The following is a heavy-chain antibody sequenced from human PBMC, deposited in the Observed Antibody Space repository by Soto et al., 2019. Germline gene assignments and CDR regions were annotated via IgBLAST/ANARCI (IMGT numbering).Heavy chain of an antibody. CDR1: GFTFSSYG. V-gene: IGHV3-30*18. Sequence: GGSLRLSCAASGFTFSSYGMHWVRQAPGKGLEWVAVISYDGSNKYYADSVKGRFTISRDNSKNTLYLQMNSLRAEDTAVYYCAKVRRPTGTTDYWGQGTLVTVSS. J-gene: IGHJ4*02. CDR2: ISYDGSNK. D-gene: IGHD1-1*01. CDR3: AKVRRPTGTTDY.